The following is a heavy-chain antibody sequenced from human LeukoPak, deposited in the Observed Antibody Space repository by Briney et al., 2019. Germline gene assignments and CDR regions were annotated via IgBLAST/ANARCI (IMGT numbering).Heavy chain of an antibody. CDR2: ISWNSGST. CDR3: AKATTTVTTTGFDY. V-gene: IGHV3-9*01. J-gene: IGHJ4*02. D-gene: IGHD4-17*01. CDR1: GFTFDDYA. Sequence: GRSLRLSCAASGFTFDDYAMHWVRQGPGKGLEWVSGISWNSGSTGYADSVKGRFTISRDNAKNSLYLQMNSLRAEDTALYYCAKATTTVTTTGFDYWGQGTLVTVSS.